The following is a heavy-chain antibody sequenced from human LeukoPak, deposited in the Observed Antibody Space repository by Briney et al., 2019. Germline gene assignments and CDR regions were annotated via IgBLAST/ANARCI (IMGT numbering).Heavy chain of an antibody. CDR1: GFTFSTYW. CDR3: ARVPGEVGYFDN. Sequence: GGSLRLSCAASGFTFSTYWMSWVRQAPGKGLEWVANIKQDGSEKNYVDSVKGRFTISRDNAKNSLYLQMSSLRAEDTAVYYCARVPGEVGYFDNWGQGTLVTVSS. V-gene: IGHV3-7*01. CDR2: IKQDGSEK. D-gene: IGHD1-26*01. J-gene: IGHJ4*02.